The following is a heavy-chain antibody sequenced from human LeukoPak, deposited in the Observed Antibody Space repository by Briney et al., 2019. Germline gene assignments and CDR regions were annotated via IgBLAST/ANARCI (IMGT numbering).Heavy chain of an antibody. CDR3: ARLGRPLRRLGAGPNILTGYDY. CDR2: INPSGGST. V-gene: IGHV1-46*01. J-gene: IGHJ4*02. D-gene: IGHD3-9*01. CDR1: GYTFTSYY. Sequence: ASVKVSCKASGYTFTSYYMHWVRQAPGQGLEWMGIINPSGGSTSYAQKFQGRVTMTRDTSTSTVYMELSSLRSEDTAVYYCARLGRPLRRLGAGPNILTGYDYWGQGTLVTVSS.